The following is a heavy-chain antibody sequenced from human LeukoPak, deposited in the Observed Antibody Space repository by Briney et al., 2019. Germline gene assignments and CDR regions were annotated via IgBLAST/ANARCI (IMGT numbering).Heavy chain of an antibody. V-gene: IGHV3-74*01. D-gene: IGHD3-10*01. CDR2: INSDGINT. CDR3: ARDRPAYYYGSGSSSKLGY. Sequence: PGGSLRLSCAASGFTFSNYWMHWVRQAPGKGLVWVSRINSDGINTSYADSVKGRFTISRDNAKNTLNLQMNSLRAEDTAVYYCARDRPAYYYGSGSSSKLGYWGQGTLVTVSS. J-gene: IGHJ4*02. CDR1: GFTFSNYW.